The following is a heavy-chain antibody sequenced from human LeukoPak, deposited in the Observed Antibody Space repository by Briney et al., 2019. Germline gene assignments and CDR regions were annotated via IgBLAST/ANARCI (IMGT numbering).Heavy chain of an antibody. CDR3: ARGGYGGSYRRPLGY. V-gene: IGHV1-69*04. CDR2: IIPILGIA. CDR1: GGTFSSYA. D-gene: IGHD1-26*01. Sequence: SVKVSCKASGGTFSSYAISWVRQAPGQGLEWMGRIIPILGIANYAQKFQGRVTITADKSTSTAYMELSSLRSEDTAVYYCARGGYGGSYRRPLGYWGQGTLVTVSS. J-gene: IGHJ4*02.